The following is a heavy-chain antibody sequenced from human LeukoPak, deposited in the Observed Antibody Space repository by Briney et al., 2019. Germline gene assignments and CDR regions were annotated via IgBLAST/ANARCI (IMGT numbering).Heavy chain of an antibody. CDR3: ARDLGKGRYLDY. Sequence: QPGGSLRLSCAASGFTFSSYAMSWVRQAPGKGLEWVANIKQDGSEKYYLDSAKGRFTISRDNSKNSLYLQMNSLRAEDTAVYYCARDLGKGRYLDYWGQGTLVTVSS. V-gene: IGHV3-7*05. CDR2: IKQDGSEK. CDR1: GFTFSSYA. D-gene: IGHD4-23*01. J-gene: IGHJ4*02.